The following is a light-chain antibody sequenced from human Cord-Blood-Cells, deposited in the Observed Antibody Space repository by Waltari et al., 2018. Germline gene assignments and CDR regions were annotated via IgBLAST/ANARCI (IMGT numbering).Light chain of an antibody. V-gene: IGLV2-11*01. CDR3: CSYAGSYTYV. CDR1: SSDVGGYNY. CDR2: DVS. Sequence: QSALTQPRSVSGSPGQSVTISCTGTSSDVGGYNYVSWYQQHPGKAPTLMIYDVSKRPSGVPDRFSGSKSGNTASLTISGLQSEDEAAYYCCSYAGSYTYVFGTGTKVTVL. J-gene: IGLJ1*01.